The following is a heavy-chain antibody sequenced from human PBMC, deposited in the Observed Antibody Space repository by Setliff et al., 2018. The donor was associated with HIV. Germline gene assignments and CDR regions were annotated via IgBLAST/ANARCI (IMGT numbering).Heavy chain of an antibody. CDR2: IIPIFATA. V-gene: IGHV1-69*13. D-gene: IGHD3-22*01. J-gene: IGHJ6*03. Sequence: ASVKVSCKASGYTFTSSDINWVRQAPGHGLEWMGGIIPIFATADYAQKFQGRVTISADESTSTAYMELSSLRSEDTAVYYCASGDPMTAVDQLLERYYYMDVWGKGTTVTVSS. CDR1: GYTFTSSD. CDR3: ASGDPMTAVDQLLERYYYMDV.